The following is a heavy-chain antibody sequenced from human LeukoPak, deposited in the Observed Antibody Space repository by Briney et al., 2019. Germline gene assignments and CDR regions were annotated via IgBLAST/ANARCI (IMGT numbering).Heavy chain of an antibody. J-gene: IGHJ4*02. CDR1: GFTISSYW. D-gene: IGHD2-15*01. Sequence: GGSLRLSCAASGFTISSYWMSWVRQAPGQGLEWVANIKQDGSEKYYVDSVKGRFTISRDNAKNSVYLQMNSLRAEDTAVYYCAREQVAGPGGDYWGQGTLVTVSS. CDR3: AREQVAGPGGDY. CDR2: IKQDGSEK. V-gene: IGHV3-7*04.